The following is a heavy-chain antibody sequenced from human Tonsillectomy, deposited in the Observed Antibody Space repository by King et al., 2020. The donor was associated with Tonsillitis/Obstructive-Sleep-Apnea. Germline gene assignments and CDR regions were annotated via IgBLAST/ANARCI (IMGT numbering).Heavy chain of an antibody. D-gene: IGHD1-1*01. V-gene: IGHV1-18*01. CDR1: SYTFTSYG. CDR3: AGGTRNNWNDEVDYFDY. Sequence: VQLVESGAEVKKPGASVKVSCKASSYTFTSYGITWVRQAPGQGLEWMGWISAFYGNTNYAQKLQGRVTMTTDTSTSTAYMELRSLRSDDTAVYYCAGGTRNNWNDEVDYFDYWGQGTLVTVSS. J-gene: IGHJ4*02. CDR2: ISAFYGNT.